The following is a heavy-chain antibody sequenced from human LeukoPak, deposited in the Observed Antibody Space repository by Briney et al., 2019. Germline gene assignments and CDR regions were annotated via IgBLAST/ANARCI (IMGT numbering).Heavy chain of an antibody. Sequence: SETLSLTCTVSGGSISSYYWSWIRQPAGKGLEWIGRIYTSGSTSYNPSLKSRVTISVDTSKNQFSLKLSSVTAADTAVYYCARGTYYGSGNNWFDPWGQGTLVTVSS. V-gene: IGHV4-4*07. D-gene: IGHD3-10*01. CDR1: GGSISSYY. J-gene: IGHJ5*02. CDR2: IYTSGST. CDR3: ARGTYYGSGNNWFDP.